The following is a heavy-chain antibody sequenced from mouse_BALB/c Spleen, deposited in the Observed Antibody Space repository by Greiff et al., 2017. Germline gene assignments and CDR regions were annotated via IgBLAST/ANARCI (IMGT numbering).Heavy chain of an antibody. J-gene: IGHJ1*01. V-gene: IGHV5-17*02. Sequence: EVQGVESGGGLVQPGGSRKLSCAASGFTFSSFGMHWVRQAPEKGLEWVAYISSGSSTIYYADTVKGRFTISRDNPKNTLFLQMTSLRSEDTAMYYCARSSDGYFLWYFDVWGAGTTVTVSS. CDR2: ISSGSSTI. CDR1: GFTFSSFG. CDR3: ARSSDGYFLWYFDV. D-gene: IGHD2-3*01.